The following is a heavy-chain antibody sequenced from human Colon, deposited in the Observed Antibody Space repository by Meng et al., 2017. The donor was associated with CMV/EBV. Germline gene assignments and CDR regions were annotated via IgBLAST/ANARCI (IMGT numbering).Heavy chain of an antibody. D-gene: IGHD6-13*01. CDR2: ISSSSSHI. Sequence: VELVEDGGGLVKPGGSLRLSCAASGFTFSSYTMNWVRQAPGKGLEWVSSISSSSSHIYYADSVKGRFTISRDNAKNSLYLQMNSLRAEDTAVYYCASLVAAGTWRWIDPWGQGTLVTVSS. V-gene: IGHV3-21*06. J-gene: IGHJ5*02. CDR1: GFTFSSYT. CDR3: ASLVAAGTWRWIDP.